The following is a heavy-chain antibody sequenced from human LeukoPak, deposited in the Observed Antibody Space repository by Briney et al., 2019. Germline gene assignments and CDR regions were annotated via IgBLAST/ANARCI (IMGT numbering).Heavy chain of an antibody. CDR1: GFTFSSYS. V-gene: IGHV3-21*01. CDR2: ISSSSSYI. CDR3: ARDRAEAFDI. J-gene: IGHJ3*02. Sequence: SGGSLRLSCAASGFTFSSYSMNWVRQAPGKGLEWVSSISSSSSYIYYADSVKCRFTLSRDNAKNSLYLQMNSLRAEDTAVYYCARDRAEAFDIWGQGTMVTVSS.